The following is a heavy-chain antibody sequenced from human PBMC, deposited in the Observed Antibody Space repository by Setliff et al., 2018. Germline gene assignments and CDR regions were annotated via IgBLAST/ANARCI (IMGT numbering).Heavy chain of an antibody. CDR1: GGSSSGYY. D-gene: IGHD3-10*01. CDR2: INHSGIT. Sequence: SEPLSLTCAVYGGSSSGYYWSWIRQPPGKGLEWIGEINHSGITNYNPSLKSRVTMSVDTSKNQFSLKLNSLTAADTAVYYCARIKWFGETDCFDSWGQGTLVTVSS. V-gene: IGHV4-34*01. CDR3: ARIKWFGETDCFDS. J-gene: IGHJ5*01.